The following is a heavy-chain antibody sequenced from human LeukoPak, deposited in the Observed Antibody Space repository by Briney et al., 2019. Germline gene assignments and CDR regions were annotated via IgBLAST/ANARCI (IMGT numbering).Heavy chain of an antibody. V-gene: IGHV4-39*01. J-gene: IGHJ4*02. Sequence: GSLRLSCAASGFTFSRYAMHWVRQAPGKGLEWIGSIYYSGSAYYTPSLKTRVTISVDTSKNQFSLKLTSVTAADTAVYYCARISALAAVDTDYWGQGALVTVSS. D-gene: IGHD6-13*01. CDR1: GFTFSRYAMH. CDR2: IYYSGSA. CDR3: ARISALAAVDTDY.